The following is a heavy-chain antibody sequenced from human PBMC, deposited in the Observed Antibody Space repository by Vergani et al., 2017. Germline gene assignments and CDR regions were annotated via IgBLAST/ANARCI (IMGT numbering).Heavy chain of an antibody. CDR3: AREDCSSTSCYLWFDP. CDR2: INPNSGGT. D-gene: IGHD2-2*01. J-gene: IGHJ5*02. Sequence: QVQLVQSGAEVKKPGASVKVSCKASGYTFTSYGISWVRQAPGQGLEWMGWINPNSGGTNYAQKFQGRVTMTRDTSISTAYMELSRLRSDDTAVYYCAREDCSSTSCYLWFDPWGQGTLVTVSS. V-gene: IGHV1-2*02. CDR1: GYTFTSYG.